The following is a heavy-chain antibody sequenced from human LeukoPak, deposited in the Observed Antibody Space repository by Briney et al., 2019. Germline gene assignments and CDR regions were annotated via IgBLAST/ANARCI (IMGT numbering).Heavy chain of an antibody. V-gene: IGHV3-64D*06. Sequence: GGSLRLSCLASGFTFSSYSMHWVRQAPGKGLEYVSAIISDGGSTYYADSVKGRFTISRDNSKNTLYLQMSSLRAEDTAVYYCVNDILTGSVYYDGMDVWGKGTTVTVSS. J-gene: IGHJ6*04. CDR3: VNDILTGSVYYDGMDV. CDR2: IISDGGST. D-gene: IGHD3-9*01. CDR1: GFTFSSYS.